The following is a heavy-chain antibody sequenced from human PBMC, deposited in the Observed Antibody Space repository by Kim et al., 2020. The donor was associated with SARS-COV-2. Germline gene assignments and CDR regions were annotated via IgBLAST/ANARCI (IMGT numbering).Heavy chain of an antibody. V-gene: IGHV1-69*13. CDR2: IIPIFGTA. CDR3: ARDALPYYYDSSGYYVYNWFGP. D-gene: IGHD3-22*01. CDR1: GGTFSSYA. J-gene: IGHJ5*02. Sequence: SVKVSCKASGGTFSSYAISWVRQAPGQGLECMGGIIPIFGTANYAQKFQGRVTITADESTSTAYMELSSLRSEDTAVYYCARDALPYYYDSSGYYVYNWFGPWGQGTLVTVSS.